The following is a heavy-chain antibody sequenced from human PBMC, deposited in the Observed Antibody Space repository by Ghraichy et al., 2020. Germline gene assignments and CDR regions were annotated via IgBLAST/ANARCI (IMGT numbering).Heavy chain of an antibody. CDR2: IFYSGNT. D-gene: IGHD6-25*01. CDR1: DGSISTTSYH. Sequence: SETLSLTCTVSDGSISTTSYHWGWVRQPPGKGLEWIGSIFYSGNTYYSPSLQSRVTISVDTSKNRFSLTLSSMTAADTAVYFCTREAAGAADYWGQGTLVTVSS. CDR3: TREAAGAADY. J-gene: IGHJ4*02. V-gene: IGHV4-39*02.